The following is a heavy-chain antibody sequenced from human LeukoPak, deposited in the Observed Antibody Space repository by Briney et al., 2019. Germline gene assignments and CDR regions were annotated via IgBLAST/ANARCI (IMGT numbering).Heavy chain of an antibody. D-gene: IGHD3-3*01. CDR2: IYYSGST. V-gene: IGHV4-59*12. J-gene: IGHJ4*02. CDR3: ARENVLRFLEWLSYFDY. Sequence: SETLSLTCTVSGGSISSYYWNWIRQPPGKGLEWIGYIYYSGSTNYNPSLKSRVTMSVDTSKNQFSLKLSSVTAADTAVYYCARENVLRFLEWLSYFDYWGQGTLVTVSS. CDR1: GGSISSYY.